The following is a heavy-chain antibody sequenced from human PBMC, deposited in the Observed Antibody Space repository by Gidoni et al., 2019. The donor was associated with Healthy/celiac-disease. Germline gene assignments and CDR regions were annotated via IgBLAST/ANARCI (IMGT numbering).Heavy chain of an antibody. D-gene: IGHD6-13*01. CDR1: AFTFSSYA. V-gene: IGHV3-30-3*01. CDR2: ISYDGSNK. Sequence: QVQLVESGGGVVQPGMSLRLSCAASAFTFSSYAMHWVRQAPGKGLEWVAVISYDGSNKYYADSVKGRLTISRDNSKNTLYLQMNSLRAEDTAVYYCAGECIAAAGIRYWGQGTLVTVSS. CDR3: AGECIAAAGIRY. J-gene: IGHJ4*02.